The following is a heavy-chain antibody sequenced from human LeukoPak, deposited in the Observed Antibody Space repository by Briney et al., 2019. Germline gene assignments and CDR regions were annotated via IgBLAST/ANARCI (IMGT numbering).Heavy chain of an antibody. J-gene: IGHJ4*02. V-gene: IGHV3-74*01. CDR2: IKGDGIST. Sequence: GGSLRLSCAASGFTFSSNWMHWVRHAPGQGLVWVSRIKGDGISTNYADSVKGRFTISRDIAKNTLYLQMNSLRAEDTGVYYCAKDHYWSIDYWGRGTLVTVSS. CDR1: GFTFSSNW. CDR3: AKDHYWSIDY. D-gene: IGHD3-3*01.